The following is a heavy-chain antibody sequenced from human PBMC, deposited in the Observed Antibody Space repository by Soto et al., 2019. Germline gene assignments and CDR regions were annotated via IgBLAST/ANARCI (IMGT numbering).Heavy chain of an antibody. CDR1: GASMNTSY. J-gene: IGHJ6*03. Sequence: QVQLQESGPGLVKPSETLSLTCAVSGASMNTSYWSWIRLPPGRGLEWIGYFYYSGLTNYNPSLMRRGTITLDTSKNQFSLKFSFVTAADTAVYFCARGNTHGYYYMDVWGRGTTVTVSS. D-gene: IGHD3-22*01. V-gene: IGHV4-59*08. CDR3: ARGNTHGYYYMDV. CDR2: FYYSGLT.